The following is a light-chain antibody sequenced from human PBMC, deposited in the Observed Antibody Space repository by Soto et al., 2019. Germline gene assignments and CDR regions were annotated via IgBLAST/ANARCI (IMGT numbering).Light chain of an antibody. J-gene: IGKJ4*01. CDR1: QTVRNIY. V-gene: IGKV3-20*01. CDR3: QQFGSYPKT. Sequence: QIPGPLTPNTGGRAILPCSTSQTVRNIYLAGYQQKPGQAPGLVILEACSRATGIPDRFSGGGSGTDFTLTISRLEPEDFAVYYCQQFGSYPKTFGGGTKVDI. CDR2: EAC.